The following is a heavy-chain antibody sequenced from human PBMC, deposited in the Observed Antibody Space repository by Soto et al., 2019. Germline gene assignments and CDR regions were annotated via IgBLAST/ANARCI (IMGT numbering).Heavy chain of an antibody. CDR3: ARQWLAHDY. CDR1: GFTFRSYW. V-gene: IGHV3-74*01. Sequence: PGGSLSLSCAASGFTFRSYWMHWVRQAPGKGLMWVSRINSDGSSISYADSVKGRFTISRDNAKNTLFLQMNSLRVEDTAVYYCARQWLAHDYWGQGNLVTVSS. CDR2: INSDGSSI. J-gene: IGHJ4*02. D-gene: IGHD6-19*01.